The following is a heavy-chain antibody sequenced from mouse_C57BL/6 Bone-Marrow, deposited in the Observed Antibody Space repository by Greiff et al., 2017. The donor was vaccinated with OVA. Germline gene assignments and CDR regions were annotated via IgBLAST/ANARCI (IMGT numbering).Heavy chain of an antibody. D-gene: IGHD2-4*01. CDR2: ISNGGGST. CDR1: GFTFSDYY. J-gene: IGHJ3*01. Sequence: DVMLVESGGGLVQPGGSLKLSCAASGFTFSDYYMYWVRQTPEKRLEWVAYISNGGGSTYYPDTVKGRFTISRDNAKNTLYLQMSRLKSEDTAMYYCARRRLRRGAWFAYWGQGTLVTVSA. V-gene: IGHV5-12*01. CDR3: ARRRLRRGAWFAY.